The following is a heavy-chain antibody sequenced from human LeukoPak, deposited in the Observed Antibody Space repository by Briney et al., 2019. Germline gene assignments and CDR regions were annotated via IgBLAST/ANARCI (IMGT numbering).Heavy chain of an antibody. V-gene: IGHV4-30-2*01. CDR1: GGSISSGGYY. D-gene: IGHD3-10*01. CDR3: ARALWFGAYFDY. J-gene: IGHJ4*02. CDR2: INHSGST. Sequence: PSQTLSLTCTVSGGSISSGGYYWSWIRQPPGKGLEWIGEINHSGSTNYNPSLKSRVTISVDTSKNQFSLKLSSVTAADTAVYYCARALWFGAYFDYWGQGTLVTVSS.